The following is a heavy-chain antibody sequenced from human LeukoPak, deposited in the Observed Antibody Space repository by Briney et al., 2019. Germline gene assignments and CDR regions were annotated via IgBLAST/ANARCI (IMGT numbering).Heavy chain of an antibody. CDR2: ISGSGANT. CDR3: AKDASRTWFDAFDI. CDR1: GFTFSSYA. J-gene: IGHJ3*02. V-gene: IGHV3-23*01. D-gene: IGHD6-13*01. Sequence: PGGSLRLSCAASGFTFSSYAMNWVRQAPGKGLEWVSAISGSGANTYYADSVKGRFTISRDNSKNTLYLQMNSLRAEDTALYYCAKDASRTWFDAFDIWGQGTMVTVSS.